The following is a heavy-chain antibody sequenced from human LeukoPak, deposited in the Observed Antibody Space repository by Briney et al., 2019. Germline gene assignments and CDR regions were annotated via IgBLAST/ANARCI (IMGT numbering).Heavy chain of an antibody. CDR1: GGSISGSTYY. J-gene: IGHJ4*02. CDR2: IYYSGST. Sequence: SETLSLTCSVSGGSISGSTYYWGWIRQPPGKGLEWIGSIYYSGSTYYNPFLKSRVTISVDTSKNQFSLKLSSVSAADTAVYYCARYQVRGYSYGYYFDYWGQGTLVTVSS. CDR3: ARYQVRGYSYGYYFDY. D-gene: IGHD5-18*01. V-gene: IGHV4-39*01.